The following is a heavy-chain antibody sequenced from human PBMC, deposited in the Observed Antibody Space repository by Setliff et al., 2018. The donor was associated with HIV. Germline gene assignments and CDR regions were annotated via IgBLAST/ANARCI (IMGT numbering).Heavy chain of an antibody. CDR1: GASISSGGFY. Sequence: SETLSLTCNVSGASISSGGFYWTWIRQPPGKGLEWIGYIYYTGSTNYNASLKSRITISLDTSKNQFSLKLRSVIAADTAVYYCARFSAGSGGFDYWGQGTLVTVS. D-gene: IGHD6-19*01. J-gene: IGHJ4*02. CDR3: ARFSAGSGGFDY. CDR2: IYYTGST. V-gene: IGHV4-61*08.